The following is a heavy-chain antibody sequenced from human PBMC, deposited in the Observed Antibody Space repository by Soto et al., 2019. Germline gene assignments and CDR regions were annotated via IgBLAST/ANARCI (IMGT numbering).Heavy chain of an antibody. CDR2: ISYDARNT. V-gene: IGHV3-30*04. Sequence: QVQLVDSGGGVVQPGGSLRLSCTASGFLFNTYAMHWVRQAPGKGLEWVAVISYDARNTYYTDSVKGRFTISRDNSKNALYLQMDSLIPEDTAVYYCARPGSGYDVLTGQYFYYFHTVDVWGQGTTVTVSS. CDR3: ARPGSGYDVLTGQYFYYFHTVDV. D-gene: IGHD3-9*01. J-gene: IGHJ6*02. CDR1: GFLFNTYA.